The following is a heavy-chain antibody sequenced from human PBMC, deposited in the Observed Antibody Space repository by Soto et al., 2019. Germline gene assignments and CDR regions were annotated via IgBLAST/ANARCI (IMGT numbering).Heavy chain of an antibody. V-gene: IGHV1-69*02. D-gene: IGHD2-2*01. CDR2: IIPILGIA. CDR3: ASEVCISSICYVRASVY. Sequence: QVQLVQSGAEVKKPGSSVKVSCKASGGTFSSYTISWVRQAPGQGLEWMGRIIPILGIANYAQKFQGRVTLTADKSTSTAYMELTSLRSEDTAGYCCASEVCISSICYVRASVYWGQGTLVTVSS. CDR1: GGTFSSYT. J-gene: IGHJ4*02.